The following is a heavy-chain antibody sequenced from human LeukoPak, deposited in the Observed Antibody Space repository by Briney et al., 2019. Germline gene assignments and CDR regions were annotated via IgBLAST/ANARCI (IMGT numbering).Heavy chain of an antibody. CDR2: ISDEGSKN. CDR1: GFTFSNST. D-gene: IGHD6-19*01. J-gene: IGHJ4*02. CDR3: AKGRAAVAAFFDN. V-gene: IGHV3-30-3*01. Sequence: GGSLRLSCAASGFTFSNSTLHWVRQTPDKGLEWVAVISDEGSKNFYAHAVKGRFTISRDNSKDTLYLQMNSLRPEDAAVYYCAKGRAAVAAFFDNWGQGTLVTVSS.